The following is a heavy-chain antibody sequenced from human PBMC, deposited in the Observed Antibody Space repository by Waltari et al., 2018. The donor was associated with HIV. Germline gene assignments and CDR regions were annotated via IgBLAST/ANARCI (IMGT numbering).Heavy chain of an antibody. CDR1: DGSISSYY. D-gene: IGHD1-26*01. CDR2: IHHREST. V-gene: IGHV4-59*01. Sequence: QVQLQESGPGLVKPSETLSLTCTVADGSISSYYWSWIRQPPGKGLEWIGHIHHRESTSYNPSLKSRLTISLDTSKNQFSLNLSSVTAADTATYYCASVGGTTRAFEIWGQGTRVTVSS. J-gene: IGHJ3*02. CDR3: ASVGGTTRAFEI.